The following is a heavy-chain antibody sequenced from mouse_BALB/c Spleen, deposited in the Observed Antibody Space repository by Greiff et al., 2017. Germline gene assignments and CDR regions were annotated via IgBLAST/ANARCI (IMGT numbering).Heavy chain of an antibody. V-gene: IGHV1S81*02. Sequence: QVQLQQPGAELVKPGASVKLSCKASGYTFTSYWIHWVKQRPGQGLEWIGEINPSNGRTNYNEKFKSKATLTVDKSSSTAYMQLSSLTSEDSAVYYCARSRDYYGSSFYFDYWGQGTTLTVSS. J-gene: IGHJ2*01. D-gene: IGHD1-1*01. CDR3: ARSRDYYGSSFYFDY. CDR1: GYTFTSYW. CDR2: INPSNGRT.